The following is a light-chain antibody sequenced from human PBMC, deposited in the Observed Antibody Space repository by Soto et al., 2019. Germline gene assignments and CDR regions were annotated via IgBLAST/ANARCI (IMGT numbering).Light chain of an antibody. CDR1: QGISND. V-gene: IGKV1-27*01. CDR3: QKYNSAPRT. CDR2: AAS. J-gene: IGKJ1*01. Sequence: DIQMIQSPSSLSASVGDRVTITCRASQGISNDLAWYQQKPGKVPKLLIYAASTLQSGVPSRFSGSGSGTDFTLTISSLHPEDVATYYCQKYNSAPRTFGQGTKVDIK.